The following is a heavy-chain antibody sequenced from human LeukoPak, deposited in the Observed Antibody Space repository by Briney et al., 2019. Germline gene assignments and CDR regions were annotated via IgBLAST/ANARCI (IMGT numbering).Heavy chain of an antibody. Sequence: SETLSLTCAVSRGSICRYLWSWIPPPPGKGLGWSGYIYYSGGTNYNPPLQSRVTISVDTSKYQFSLKLSSVTAADTAMDYCARADVLMVYDPRKDHYYYMDVWGKGTTVTVSS. V-gene: IGHV4-59*01. CDR1: RGSICRYL. CDR2: IYYSGGT. CDR3: ARADVLMVYDPRKDHYYYMDV. D-gene: IGHD2-8*01. J-gene: IGHJ6*03.